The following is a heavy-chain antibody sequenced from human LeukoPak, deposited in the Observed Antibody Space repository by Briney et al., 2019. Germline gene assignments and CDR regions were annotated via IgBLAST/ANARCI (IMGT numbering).Heavy chain of an antibody. V-gene: IGHV3-30*02. CDR1: GFTFSSYG. D-gene: IGHD3-3*01. CDR3: AKGDGFGVVLYYFDY. CDR2: IRYDGSNT. J-gene: IGHJ4*02. Sequence: GGSLRLSCAASGFTFSSYGMHWVRQAPGKGLEWVAFIRYDGSNTYYADSVKGRFTISRDNSKNTLYMQMNSLRGEDTAVYYCAKGDGFGVVLYYFDYWGQGTLVTVSS.